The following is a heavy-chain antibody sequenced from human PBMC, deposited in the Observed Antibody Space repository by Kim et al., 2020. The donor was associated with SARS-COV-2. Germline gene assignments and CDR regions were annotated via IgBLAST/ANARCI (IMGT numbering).Heavy chain of an antibody. Sequence: SETLSLTCTVSGGSISTYYWSWIRQPPGKGLEWIGFIFYSGSTNYNPSLKSRVTLSLDTSKGRFSLKLISVTAADTALYYCARDEPLTYSSSWYGTDYWGQGTLVTVSS. D-gene: IGHD6-13*01. CDR3: ARDEPLTYSSSWYGTDY. CDR2: IFYSGST. CDR1: GGSISTYY. J-gene: IGHJ4*02. V-gene: IGHV4-59*12.